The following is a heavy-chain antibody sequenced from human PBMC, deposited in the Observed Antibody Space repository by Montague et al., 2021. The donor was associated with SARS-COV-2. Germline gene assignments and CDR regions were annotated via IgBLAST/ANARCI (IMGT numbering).Heavy chain of an antibody. CDR3: ARDRFIAGGRRPHGFDP. J-gene: IGHJ5*02. Sequence: SETLSLTCSVSGGPISGYYWSWIRQSPGKGLEWIGYIYYSGGTIYNPSLKSRVIISVDTSKSQFSLKLSSVTAADTAVYYCARDRFIAGGRRPHGFDPWGQGTLVTVSS. CDR2: IYYSGGT. CDR1: GGPISGYY. V-gene: IGHV4-59*01. D-gene: IGHD6-13*01.